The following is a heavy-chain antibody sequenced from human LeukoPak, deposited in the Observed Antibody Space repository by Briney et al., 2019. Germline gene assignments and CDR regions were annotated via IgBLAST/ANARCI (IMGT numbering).Heavy chain of an antibody. J-gene: IGHJ6*03. D-gene: IGHD6-13*01. CDR1: GYTFTSYY. V-gene: IGHV1-46*01. Sequence: GASVKVSCKASGYTFTSYYMHWVRQPPGQGLEWMGIINPSGGSTSYAQKFQGRVTMTRDMSTSTVYMELSSLRSEDTAVYYCARDGIAAAESPVYYYYYYYMDVWGKGTTVTVSS. CDR2: INPSGGST. CDR3: ARDGIAAAESPVYYYYYYYMDV.